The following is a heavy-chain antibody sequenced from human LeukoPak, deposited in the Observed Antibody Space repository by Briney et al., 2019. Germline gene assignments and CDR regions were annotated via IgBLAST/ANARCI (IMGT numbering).Heavy chain of an antibody. J-gene: IGHJ4*02. D-gene: IGHD2-8*02. Sequence: SETLSLTCTVSGGSISSGDYYWSWIRQPPGKGLEWIGYIYYSGSTYYNPSLKSRVTISVDTSKNQFSLKLSSVTAADTAVYYCARLSGFLVAEDYWGQGTLVTVSS. CDR3: ARLSGFLVAEDY. V-gene: IGHV4-30-4*01. CDR2: IYYSGST. CDR1: GGSISSGDYY.